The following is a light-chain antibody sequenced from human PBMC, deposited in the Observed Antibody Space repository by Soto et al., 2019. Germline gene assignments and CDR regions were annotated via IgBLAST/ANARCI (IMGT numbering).Light chain of an antibody. Sequence: QSVLPQPPSLAAAPGQKVTISCSGSSSNIGNNYVSWYQQLPGTAPKLLIYENNKRPSGIPDRFSGSKSGTSATLGITGLQSGDEAGYYCRTWDRCPSLYVFASGPSVTVL. CDR1: SSNIGNNY. V-gene: IGLV1-51*02. CDR2: ENN. CDR3: RTWDRCPSLYV. J-gene: IGLJ1*01.